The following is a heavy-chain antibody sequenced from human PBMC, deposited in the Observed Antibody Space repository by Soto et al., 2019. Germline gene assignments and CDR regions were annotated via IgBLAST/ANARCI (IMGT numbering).Heavy chain of an antibody. J-gene: IGHJ6*02. D-gene: IGHD7-27*01. CDR1: GGSISSGDYY. Sequence: QVQLQESGPGLVKPSQTLSLTCTVSGGSISSGDYYWSWVRQAPGKGLEWIGYIHYSGSTYYTPSLKSQITMSVDTSKNQSSLNLSSVTAADTAVYYCARGDLTGTSYYYFGMDVWGQGTTVTVSS. CDR3: ARGDLTGTSYYYFGMDV. V-gene: IGHV4-30-4*01. CDR2: IHYSGST.